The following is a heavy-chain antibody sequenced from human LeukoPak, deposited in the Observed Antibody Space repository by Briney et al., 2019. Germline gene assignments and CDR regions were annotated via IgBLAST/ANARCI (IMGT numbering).Heavy chain of an antibody. D-gene: IGHD6-25*01. J-gene: IGHJ4*02. CDR1: GFTFSNYA. V-gene: IGHV3-23*01. Sequence: GGSLRLSCAASGFTFSNYAMSWVRQAPGKGLEWVSLISGSGASTYYPDSVKGRFTISRDNSKNALSLQMNSLRAEDTAVYYCAPDLRGSASSLDDWGQGTLVTVSS. CDR3: APDLRGSASSLDD. CDR2: ISGSGAST.